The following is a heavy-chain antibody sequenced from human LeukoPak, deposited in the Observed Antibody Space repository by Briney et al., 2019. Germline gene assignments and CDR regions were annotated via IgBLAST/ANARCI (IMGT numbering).Heavy chain of an antibody. CDR1: GGSFSGYY. CDR2: INHSGST. CDR3: ARVHFLNWNRKYYFDY. Sequence: SETLTLTCAVYGGSFSGYYWSWIRQPPGKGLEWIGEINHSGSTNYNPSLKSRVTISVDTSKNQFSLKLSSVTAAGTAVYYCARVHFLNWNRKYYFDYWGQGTLVTVSS. V-gene: IGHV4-34*01. D-gene: IGHD1-1*01. J-gene: IGHJ4*02.